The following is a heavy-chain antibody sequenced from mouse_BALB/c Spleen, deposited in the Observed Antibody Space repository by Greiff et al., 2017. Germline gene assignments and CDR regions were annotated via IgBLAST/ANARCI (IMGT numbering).Heavy chain of an antibody. J-gene: IGHJ2*01. D-gene: IGHD2-12*01. Sequence: EVKLMESGPGLVKPSQSLSLTCTVTGYSITSDYAWNWIRQFPGNKLEWMGYISYSGSTSYNPSLKSRISITRDTSKNQFFLQLNSVTTEDTATYYCASYYRVYFDYWGQGTTLTVAS. CDR3: ASYYRVYFDY. CDR2: ISYSGST. V-gene: IGHV3-2*02. CDR1: GYSITSDYA.